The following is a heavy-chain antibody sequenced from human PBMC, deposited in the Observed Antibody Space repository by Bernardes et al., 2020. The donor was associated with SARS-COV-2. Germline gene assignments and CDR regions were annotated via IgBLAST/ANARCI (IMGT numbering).Heavy chain of an antibody. CDR1: GYTLTELS. V-gene: IGHV1-24*01. D-gene: IGHD3-22*01. CDR3: ATVFRSGSGYYYYFDY. CDR2: FDPEDGET. J-gene: IGHJ4*02. Sequence: ASLKVSCKVFGYTLTELSMHWVRQAPGKGLEWMGGFDPEDGETIYAQKFQGRVTMTEDTSTDTAYMELSSLRSEDTAVYYCATVFRSGSGYYYYFDYWGQGTLVTVSS.